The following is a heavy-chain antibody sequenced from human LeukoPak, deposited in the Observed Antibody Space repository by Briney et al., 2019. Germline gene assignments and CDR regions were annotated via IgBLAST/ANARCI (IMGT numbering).Heavy chain of an antibody. Sequence: SETLCLTCTVSGGSINNYYWKWIRQPPGKGLEWIGYISYHGNTNYSPSLKSRVTMSVDASKNQFSLRLRSVTAADTAVYYCARAGSSGWYGEYWGQGALVTVSS. CDR3: ARAGSSGWYGEY. D-gene: IGHD6-19*01. CDR2: ISYHGNT. V-gene: IGHV4-59*01. CDR1: GGSINNYY. J-gene: IGHJ4*02.